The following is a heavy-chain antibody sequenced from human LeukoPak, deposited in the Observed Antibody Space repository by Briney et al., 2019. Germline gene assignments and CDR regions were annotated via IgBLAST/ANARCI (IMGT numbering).Heavy chain of an antibody. Sequence: ASVKVSCKTSGYTFTDYYMHWVRQAPGQGLEWMGWINPNTGGTSSAQKFQGGVTTSRDTAITTVYMEVSWLTSDDTAIYYCARADRLHGGPYLIGPWGQGTLVTVSS. V-gene: IGHV1-2*02. D-gene: IGHD2-21*01. CDR2: INPNTGGT. J-gene: IGHJ5*02. CDR1: GYTFTDYY. CDR3: ARADRLHGGPYLIGP.